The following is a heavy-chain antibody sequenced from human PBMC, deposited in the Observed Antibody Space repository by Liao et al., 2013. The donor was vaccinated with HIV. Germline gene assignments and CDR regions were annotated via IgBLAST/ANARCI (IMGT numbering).Heavy chain of an antibody. Sequence: QLQLQESGPGLVKPSETLSLTCTVSGGSISSSSYYWGWIRQPPGKGLEWIGSIYYSGSTYYNPSLKSRVTISVDTSKNQFSLKLSSVTAADTAVYYCARGWGYDFWSGYHYFDYWGQGTLVTVSS. CDR1: GGSISSSSYY. D-gene: IGHD3-3*01. V-gene: IGHV4-39*07. CDR3: ARGWGYDFWSGYHYFDY. CDR2: IYYSGST. J-gene: IGHJ4*02.